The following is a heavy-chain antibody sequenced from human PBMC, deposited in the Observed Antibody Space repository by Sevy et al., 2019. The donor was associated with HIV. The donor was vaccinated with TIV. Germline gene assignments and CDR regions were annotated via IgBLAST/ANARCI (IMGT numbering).Heavy chain of an antibody. V-gene: IGHV4-59*08. D-gene: IGHD1-26*01. CDR3: AGENAWGRCYS. CDR2: IYYNGHI. CDR1: GGSITSLY. Sequence: SETLSLTCTVFGGSITSLYWNWIRQPPGKGLEWIGNIYYNGHINYNPSLKSRVTLSLDTSKNQFSLRLSSVTAADTAMYYCAGENAWGRCYSWGQGTLVTVSS. J-gene: IGHJ4*02.